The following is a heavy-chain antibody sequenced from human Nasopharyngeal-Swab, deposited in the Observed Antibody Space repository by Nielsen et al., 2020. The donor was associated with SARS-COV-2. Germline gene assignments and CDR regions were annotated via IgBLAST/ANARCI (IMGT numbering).Heavy chain of an antibody. CDR3: TRCGGGCYSGRDY. CDR2: IRSKGNNYAT. D-gene: IGHD2-15*01. CDR1: GFTFSDSA. J-gene: IGHJ4*02. Sequence: GSLKISCAASGFTFSDSAIHWVRQASGKGLEWVGRIRSKGNNYATAYAASVKGRFTIFRDDPTNTAFLQMNRLKTEDTAVYYCTRCGGGCYSGRDYWGQGTLVTVSS. V-gene: IGHV3-73*01.